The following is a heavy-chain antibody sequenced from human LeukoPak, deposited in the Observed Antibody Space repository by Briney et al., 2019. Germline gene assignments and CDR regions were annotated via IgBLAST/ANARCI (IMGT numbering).Heavy chain of an antibody. CDR2: IWYDGSYK. V-gene: IGHV3-33*01. CDR3: ARDRYSSMWSVFEY. J-gene: IGHJ4*02. CDR1: GLTFSDYG. Sequence: GGSLRLSCAASGLTFSDYGMPWVRQAPGKGLEWVALIWYDGSYKYYADSVKGRFTISRDNSKNTLYLQMNSLRAEDTAVYYCARDRYSSMWSVFEYWGQGALVTVSS. D-gene: IGHD6-13*01.